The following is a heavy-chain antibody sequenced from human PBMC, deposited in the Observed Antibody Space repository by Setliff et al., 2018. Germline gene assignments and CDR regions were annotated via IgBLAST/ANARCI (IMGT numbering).Heavy chain of an antibody. CDR1: GYSISSGYY. D-gene: IGHD6-13*01. J-gene: IGHJ4*02. V-gene: IGHV4-38-2*02. CDR3: ARGSAAALSN. CDR2: IYHSGST. Sequence: SETLSLTCTVSGYSISSGYYWGWIRQPPGKGLEWIGSIYHSGSTYYNPSLKSRVTISVDTSKNQFSLKLSSVTAADAAVYYCARGSAAALSNWGQGTLVTVSS.